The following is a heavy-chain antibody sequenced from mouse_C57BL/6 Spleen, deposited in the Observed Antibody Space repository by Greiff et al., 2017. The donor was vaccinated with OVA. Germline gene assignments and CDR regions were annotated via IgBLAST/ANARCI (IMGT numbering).Heavy chain of an antibody. CDR2: ISSGSSTI. CDR1: GFTFSDYG. V-gene: IGHV5-17*01. D-gene: IGHD1-1*01. Sequence: EVQGVESGGGLVKPGGSLKLSCAASGFTFSDYGMHWVRQAPEKGLEWVAYISSGSSTIYYADTVKGRFTISRDNAKNTLFLQMTSLMSEDTAMYYCATNYGSSPWYFDVWGTGTTVTVSS. J-gene: IGHJ1*03. CDR3: ATNYGSSPWYFDV.